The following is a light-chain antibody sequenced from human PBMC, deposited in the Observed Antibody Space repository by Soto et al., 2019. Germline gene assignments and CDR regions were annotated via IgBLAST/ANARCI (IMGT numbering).Light chain of an antibody. J-gene: IGLJ1*01. CDR2: DVS. CDR1: SSDVGGYNY. CDR3: SSYTTSNPRQIV. V-gene: IGLV2-14*03. Sequence: QSVLTQPASVSGSPGQSINISCTGTSSDVGGYNYVSWYQHHPGKAHKLIIYDVSNRPSEVSNPFSDSKSGNTASLTISGLQFEFEADYYCSSYTTSNPRQIVFVTGTKVTVL.